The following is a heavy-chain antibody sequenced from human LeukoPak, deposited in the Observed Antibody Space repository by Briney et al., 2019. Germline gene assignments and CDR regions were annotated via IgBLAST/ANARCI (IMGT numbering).Heavy chain of an antibody. D-gene: IGHD3-3*01. V-gene: IGHV3-48*01. CDR3: ARDRKISEWLLFDY. CDR2: ISSSSSTT. CDR1: GFTFSSYS. Sequence: GGSLRLSCAASGFTFSSYSMNWVRQAPGKGLEWVAYISSSSSTTHYADSVKGRFTISRDNAKNSLYLQMNSLRVEDTAVYYCARDRKISEWLLFDYWGQGTLVSVSS. J-gene: IGHJ4*02.